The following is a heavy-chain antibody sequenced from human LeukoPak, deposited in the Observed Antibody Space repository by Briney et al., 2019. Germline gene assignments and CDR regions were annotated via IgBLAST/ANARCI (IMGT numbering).Heavy chain of an antibody. CDR2: VDPEDGET. D-gene: IGHD1-1*01. CDR3: AKVHWNPY. CDR1: GYTFTDYY. Sequence: ASVKVSCKVSGYTFTDYYMHWVQQAPGKGLEWMGLVDPEDGETIYAEKFQGRVTITADTSTDTAYMELSSLRAEDTAVYYCAKVHWNPYWGQGTLVTVSS. V-gene: IGHV1-69-2*01. J-gene: IGHJ4*02.